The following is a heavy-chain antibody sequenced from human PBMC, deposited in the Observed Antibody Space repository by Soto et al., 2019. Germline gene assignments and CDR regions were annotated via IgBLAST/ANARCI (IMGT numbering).Heavy chain of an antibody. D-gene: IGHD3-10*01. J-gene: IGHJ5*01. CDR3: ARVYWAGSGEFSFYS. V-gene: IGHV4-31*03. CDR1: GGSISSGGYY. Sequence: SETLSLTCTVSGGSISSGGYYWSWIRQHPGKGLEWIGYIYYSGSTYYNPSLKSRVTISVDTSKNQFSLKLSSVTAADTAVYYCARVYWAGSGEFSFYSWGQRTPVPVSA. CDR2: IYYSGST.